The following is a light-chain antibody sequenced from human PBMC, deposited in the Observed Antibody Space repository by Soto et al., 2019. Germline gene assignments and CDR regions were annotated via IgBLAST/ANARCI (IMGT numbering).Light chain of an antibody. CDR2: GAS. Sequence: EIVMTQSPATLSVSPGGRSTLSCRTSQSVGINLAWYQQKPGQSPSLLIYGASTRATGIPARFSGSGSGTEFTLTISSLQSEDFAVYYCQQYAKWPLTFGGVTKVEIK. CDR1: QSVGIN. J-gene: IGKJ4*01. V-gene: IGKV3D-15*01. CDR3: QQYAKWPLT.